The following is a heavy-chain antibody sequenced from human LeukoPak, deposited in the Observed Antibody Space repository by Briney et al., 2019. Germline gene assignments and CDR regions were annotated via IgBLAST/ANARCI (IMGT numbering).Heavy chain of an antibody. J-gene: IGHJ6*03. V-gene: IGHV1-69*05. D-gene: IGHD3-16*02. CDR2: IIPIFGTA. CDR1: GGTFSSYA. Sequence: GASVKVSCKASGGTFSSYAISWVRQAPGQGLEWMGRIIPIFGTANYAQKFQGRVTITTDESTSTAYMELSSLRSEDTAVYYCARGRGHYDYAWGSYRPSYYYYYMAVWGKGTTVTVSS. CDR3: ARGRGHYDYAWGSYRPSYYYYYMAV.